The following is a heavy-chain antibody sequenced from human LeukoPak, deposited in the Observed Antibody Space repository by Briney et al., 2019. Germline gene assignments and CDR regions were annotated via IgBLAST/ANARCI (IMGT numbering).Heavy chain of an antibody. CDR2: IKQDRSEK. V-gene: IGHV3-7*01. J-gene: IGHJ5*02. Sequence: GGSLRLSCAASGFTFSGYWTSWVRQAPGKGLEWVANIKQDRSEKYYVDSVKGRFTISRDNAKNSLYLQMNSLRAEDTAVYYCARDYYDSSGDLGFDPWGQGTLVTVSS. D-gene: IGHD3-22*01. CDR3: ARDYYDSSGDLGFDP. CDR1: GFTFSGYW.